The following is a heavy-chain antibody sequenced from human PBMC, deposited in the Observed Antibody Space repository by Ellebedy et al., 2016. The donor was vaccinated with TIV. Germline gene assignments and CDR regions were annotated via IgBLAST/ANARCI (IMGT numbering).Heavy chain of an antibody. D-gene: IGHD2-21*02. Sequence: GESLKISCSASGFTFSHYAMHWVRQAPGKGLEYVSAINNNGGNTYYADSVKGRFTISRDKSKNTPYLQMSSLRPEDTAMYYCVKDRGDISRDFDYWGQGTLVTVSS. J-gene: IGHJ4*02. CDR1: GFTFSHYA. CDR2: INNNGGNT. V-gene: IGHV3-64D*06. CDR3: VKDRGDISRDFDY.